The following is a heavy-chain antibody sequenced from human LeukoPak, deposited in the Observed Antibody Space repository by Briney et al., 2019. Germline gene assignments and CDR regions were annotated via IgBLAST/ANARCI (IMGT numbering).Heavy chain of an antibody. Sequence: ASVKVSCKASGYTFTGYYMHWVRQAPGQGLEWMGWINPNSGGTNYAQKFQGRVTMTRDTSTSTVYMELSSLRSEDTAVYYCARDADGYNCYFDYWGQGTLVTVSS. CDR1: GYTFTGYY. CDR3: ARDADGYNCYFDY. CDR2: INPNSGGT. D-gene: IGHD5-24*01. J-gene: IGHJ4*02. V-gene: IGHV1-2*02.